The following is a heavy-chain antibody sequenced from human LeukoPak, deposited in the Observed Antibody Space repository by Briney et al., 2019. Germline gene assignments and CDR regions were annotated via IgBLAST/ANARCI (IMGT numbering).Heavy chain of an antibody. V-gene: IGHV1-8*03. J-gene: IGHJ3*02. CDR3: ASHGGMDAFDI. D-gene: IGHD3-16*01. CDR1: GYTFTSYD. Sequence: ASVKVSCEASGYTFTSYDINWVRQATGQGLEWMGWTNPNSGNTGYAQKFQGRVTITRNTSISTAYMELSSLRSEDTAVYYCASHGGMDAFDIWGQGTMVTVSS. CDR2: TNPNSGNT.